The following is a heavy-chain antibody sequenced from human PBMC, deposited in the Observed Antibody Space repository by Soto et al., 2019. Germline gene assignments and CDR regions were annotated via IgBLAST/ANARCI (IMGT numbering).Heavy chain of an antibody. V-gene: IGHV3-48*02. J-gene: IGHJ4*02. Sequence: GGSLRLSCVTSGFTFTKYSMNWVRQAPGKGLEWVSYISYSGETKYYADSLKGRYAISRDDAKNSVYLQMNSLRDEDTAFYYCVRGVVVVVGSTAENFDHWGQGTLVTVS. CDR2: ISYSGETK. CDR1: GFTFTKYS. CDR3: VRGVVVVVGSTAENFDH. D-gene: IGHD2-15*01.